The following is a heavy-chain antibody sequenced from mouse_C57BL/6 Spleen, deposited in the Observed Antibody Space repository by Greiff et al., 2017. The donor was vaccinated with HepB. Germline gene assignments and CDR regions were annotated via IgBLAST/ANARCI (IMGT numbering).Heavy chain of an antibody. D-gene: IGHD1-1*01. CDR2: IHPNSGST. J-gene: IGHJ2*01. V-gene: IGHV1-64*01. CDR3: ARRGDYYGSGWGYFDY. CDR1: GYTFTSYW. Sequence: VQLQQPGAELVKPGASVKLSCKASGYTFTSYWMHWVKQRPGQGLEWIGMIHPNSGSTNYNEKFKSKATLTVDKSSSTAYMQLSSLTSEDSAVYYCARRGDYYGSGWGYFDYWGQGTTLTVSS.